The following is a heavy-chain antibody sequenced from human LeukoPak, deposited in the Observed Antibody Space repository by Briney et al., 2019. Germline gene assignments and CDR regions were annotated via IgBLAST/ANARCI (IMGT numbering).Heavy chain of an antibody. V-gene: IGHV3-21*01. D-gene: IGHD6-13*01. Sequence: PGGSLRLSCAASGFTFGSYSMNWVRQAPGKGLEWVSSISSSSSYIYYADSVKGRFTISRDNAKNSLYLQMNSLRAEDTAVYYCAREGSSSWQTDYWGQGTLVTVSS. J-gene: IGHJ4*02. CDR1: GFTFGSYS. CDR3: AREGSSSWQTDY. CDR2: ISSSSSYI.